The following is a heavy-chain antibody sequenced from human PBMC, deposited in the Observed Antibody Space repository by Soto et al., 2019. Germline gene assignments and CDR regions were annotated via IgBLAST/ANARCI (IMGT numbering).Heavy chain of an antibody. V-gene: IGHV4-31*03. CDR1: GGSISSGGYY. D-gene: IGHD3-22*01. CDR2: IYYSGST. J-gene: IGHJ4*02. CDR3: ARDHAPYDSSGYSSSY. Sequence: SETLSLTCTVSGGSISSGGYYWSWIRQHPGKGLEWIGYIYYSGSTYYNPSLKSRVTISVDTSKNQFSLKLSSVTAADTAVYYCARDHAPYDSSGYSSSYWGQGTRVTVSS.